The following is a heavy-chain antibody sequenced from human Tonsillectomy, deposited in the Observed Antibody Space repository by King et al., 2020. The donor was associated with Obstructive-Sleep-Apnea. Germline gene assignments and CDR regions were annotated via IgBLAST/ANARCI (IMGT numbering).Heavy chain of an antibody. CDR3: AKGVDSGYDYYFDY. CDR1: GGIFSSYA. CDR2: IIPLFSSV. Sequence: QLVQSGAEVKKPGSSVKVSCKASGGIFSSYAISWVRQAPGQGLEWMGGIIPLFSSVNYAQKFQGRVTITADESTTTAYMELSSLKSEDTAVYYCAKGVDSGYDYYFDYWGQGALVTVSS. J-gene: IGHJ4*02. V-gene: IGHV1-69*01. D-gene: IGHD5-12*01.